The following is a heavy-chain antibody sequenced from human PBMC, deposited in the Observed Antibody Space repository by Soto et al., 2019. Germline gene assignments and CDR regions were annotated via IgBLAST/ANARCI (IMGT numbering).Heavy chain of an antibody. V-gene: IGHV1-3*01. CDR1: GYTFTSYA. D-gene: IGHD3-22*01. J-gene: IGHJ4*02. CDR3: ARYLYYYDSSGYPDY. CDR2: INAGNGNT. Sequence: GASVKVSCKASGYTFTSYAMHWVRQAPGQRLEWMGWINAGNGNTKYSQKFQGRVTITRDTSASTAYMELSSLRSEDTAVYYCARYLYYYDSSGYPDYWGQGTLVTVSS.